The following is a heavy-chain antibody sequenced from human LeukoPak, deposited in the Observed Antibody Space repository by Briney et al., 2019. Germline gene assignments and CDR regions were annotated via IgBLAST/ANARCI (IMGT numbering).Heavy chain of an antibody. CDR2: IYYSGST. J-gene: IGHJ4*02. CDR1: GGSISSYY. CDR3: ARVTGYVMEDYFDY. V-gene: IGHV4-59*01. Sequence: SETLSLTCTVSGGSISSYYWSWIRQPPGKGLEWIGYIYYSGSTNYNPSLESRVTISVDTSKNQFSLRLSSVTAADTAVYYCARVTGYVMEDYFDYWGQGTLVTVSS. D-gene: IGHD6-13*01.